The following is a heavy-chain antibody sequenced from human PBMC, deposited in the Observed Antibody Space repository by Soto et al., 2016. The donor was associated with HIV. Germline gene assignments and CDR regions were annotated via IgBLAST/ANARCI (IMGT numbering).Heavy chain of an antibody. V-gene: IGHV4-39*01. CDR2: IHYGGST. CDR3: ARHPTGFXFDN. D-gene: IGHD3-10*01. J-gene: IGHJ4*02. Sequence: QLQVQESGPGLVKPAETLFLTCTVSGDSISSNTYYWAWARQPPGQGLEWIGSIHYGGSTDYNPSLKSRVTMSLHASKNQFSLKLTSLTAADTALYYCARHPTGFXFDNWGQGNPGHRLL. CDR1: GDSISSNTYY.